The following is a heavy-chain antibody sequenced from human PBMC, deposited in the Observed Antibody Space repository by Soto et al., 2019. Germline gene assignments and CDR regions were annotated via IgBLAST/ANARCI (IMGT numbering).Heavy chain of an antibody. J-gene: IGHJ4*02. Sequence: QVQLVESGGGLVQTSGSLRIACVASGFTFSDYYMSWVRQAPGKGLEWVSYISSSGNTIYYADSVKGRFTISRDNAKNSVYLQMNSLRAEDPALYFCAKMSSENYYDPVFSWGQGTLVTVSS. CDR1: GFTFSDYY. V-gene: IGHV3-11*01. CDR2: ISSSGNTI. CDR3: AKMSSENYYDPVFS. D-gene: IGHD3-22*01.